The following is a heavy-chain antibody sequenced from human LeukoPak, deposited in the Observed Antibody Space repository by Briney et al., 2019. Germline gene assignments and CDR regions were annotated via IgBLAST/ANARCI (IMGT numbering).Heavy chain of an antibody. J-gene: IGHJ4*02. CDR3: ARARRRRYGSGSPAHEFDY. CDR1: GYSISSGYY. V-gene: IGHV4-38-2*02. D-gene: IGHD3-10*01. Sequence: PSETLSLTCTVSGYSISSGYYWGWIRQPPGKGLEWIGSIYHSGSTYYNPSLKSRVTISVDTSKNQFSLKLSSVTAADTAVYYCARARRRRYGSGSPAHEFDYWGQGTLVTVSS. CDR2: IYHSGST.